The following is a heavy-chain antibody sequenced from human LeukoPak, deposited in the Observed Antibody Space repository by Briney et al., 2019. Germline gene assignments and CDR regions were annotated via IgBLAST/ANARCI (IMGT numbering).Heavy chain of an antibody. Sequence: SEALSLTCAVYGGSFSGYYWSWIRQPPGKGLERIGEINHSGSTNYNPSLKSRVTISVDTSKNQFSLKLSPVTAADTAVYYCARVTTVMLFDYWGQGTLVTVSS. CDR1: GGSFSGYY. V-gene: IGHV4-34*01. J-gene: IGHJ4*02. CDR3: ARVTTVMLFDY. D-gene: IGHD4-17*01. CDR2: INHSGST.